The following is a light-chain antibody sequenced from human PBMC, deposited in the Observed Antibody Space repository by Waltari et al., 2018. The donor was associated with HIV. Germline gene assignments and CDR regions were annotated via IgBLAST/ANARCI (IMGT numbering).Light chain of an antibody. V-gene: IGKV2-30*01. Sequence: DVVMTQSPLSLPVTLGQPASLCCGSSQSLVYSDGNTYLSWFQQRPGRSPRRLLCKFSNRDTGVPDRFGVSGSDTDFTLKISRVEAEDVGVYYCMQGTHWPSYTFGQGTKLEIK. J-gene: IGKJ2*01. CDR1: QSLVYSDGNTY. CDR3: MQGTHWPSYT. CDR2: KFS.